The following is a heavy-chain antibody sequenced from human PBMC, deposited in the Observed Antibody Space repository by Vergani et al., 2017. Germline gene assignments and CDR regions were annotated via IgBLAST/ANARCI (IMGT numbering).Heavy chain of an antibody. J-gene: IGHJ4*02. CDR3: VRLRYGEDMPDS. D-gene: IGHD4-17*01. CDR1: GYSISSGYF. V-gene: IGHV4-38-2*01. Sequence: QVQLQESGPRLVKPSETLSLNCGVSGYSISSGYFWGWIRQPPGKVLVWIGNIYHSGITYYSPSLKSRVTISGDTSKNQFSLKLNSVTAADTSMYYCVRLRYGEDMPDSWGQGTLVTVSS. CDR2: IYHSGIT.